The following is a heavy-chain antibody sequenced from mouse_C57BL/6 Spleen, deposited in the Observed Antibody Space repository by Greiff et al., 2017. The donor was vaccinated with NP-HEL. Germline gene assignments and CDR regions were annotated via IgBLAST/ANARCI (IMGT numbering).Heavy chain of an antibody. D-gene: IGHD1-1*02. J-gene: IGHJ2*01. Sequence: QVHVKQSGPGLVQPSQSLSITCTVSGFSLTSYGVHWVRQSPGKGLEWLGVIWSGGSTDYNAAFISRLSISKENSKSQVFVKMTSRQADDTAIYYCARMEATWGYFDYWGQGTTLSVSS. V-gene: IGHV2-2*01. CDR2: IWSGGST. CDR3: ARMEATWGYFDY. CDR1: GFSLTSYG.